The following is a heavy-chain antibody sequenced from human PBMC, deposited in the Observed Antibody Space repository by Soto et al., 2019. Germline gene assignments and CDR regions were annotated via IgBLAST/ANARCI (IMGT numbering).Heavy chain of an antibody. CDR2: ISGSGGST. V-gene: IGHV3-23*01. CDR1: GFTFSSYA. D-gene: IGHD3-22*01. J-gene: IGHJ4*02. CDR3: AKDGPRFTTIVLPPY. Sequence: GGSLRLSCAASGFTFSSYAMSWVRQAPGKGLEWVSAISGSGGSTYYADSEKGRFTTSRDNSKNALYLQMNSLRAEDTAVYYCAKDGPRFTTIVLPPYRGQGTLVTVSS.